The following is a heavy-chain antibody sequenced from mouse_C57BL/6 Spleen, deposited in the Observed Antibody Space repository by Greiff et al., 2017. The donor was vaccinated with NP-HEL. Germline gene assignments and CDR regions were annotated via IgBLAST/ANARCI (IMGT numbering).Heavy chain of an antibody. CDR2: IYPGSGNT. J-gene: IGHJ2*01. Sequence: VQLVESGAELVRPGASVKLSCKASGYTFTDYYINWVKQRPGQGLEWIARIYPGSGNTYYNEKFKGKATLTAEKSSSTAYMQLSSLTSEDSAVYFCARGSYGNFDYWGQGTTLTVSS. CDR1: GYTFTDYY. D-gene: IGHD2-1*01. V-gene: IGHV1-76*01. CDR3: ARGSYGNFDY.